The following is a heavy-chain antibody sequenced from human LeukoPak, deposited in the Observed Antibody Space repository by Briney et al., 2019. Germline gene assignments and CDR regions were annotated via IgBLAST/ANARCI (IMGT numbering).Heavy chain of an antibody. CDR2: ISGSGGST. J-gene: IGHJ6*02. Sequence: GGSLRLSCAASGFTFSSYAMCWVRQAPGKGLEWVSAISGSGGSTYYADSVKGRFTISRDNSKNTLYLQMNSLRAEDTAVYYCANDNYGDYKDYYYYGMDVWGQGTTVTVSS. CDR3: ANDNYGDYKDYYYYGMDV. CDR1: GFTFSSYA. D-gene: IGHD4-17*01. V-gene: IGHV3-23*01.